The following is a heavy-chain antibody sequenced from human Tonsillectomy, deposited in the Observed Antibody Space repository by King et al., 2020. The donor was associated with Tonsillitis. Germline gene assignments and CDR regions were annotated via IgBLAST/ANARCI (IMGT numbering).Heavy chain of an antibody. CDR1: GYTLTELS. D-gene: IGHD3-10*01. CDR3: AGGDDPYFDY. J-gene: IGHJ4*02. Sequence: VQLVQSGAEVKKPGASVKVSCKVSGYTLTELSIHWVRQAPGKGLEWMGGSSPEDGATLFAQKFQGRVTVTEDTSTDTAYMELSSLRSEDTAVYYCAGGDDPYFDYWGKGTLVTVSS. CDR2: SSPEDGAT. V-gene: IGHV1-24*01.